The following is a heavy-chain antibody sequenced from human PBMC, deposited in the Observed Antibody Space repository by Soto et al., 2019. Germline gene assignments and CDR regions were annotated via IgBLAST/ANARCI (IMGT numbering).Heavy chain of an antibody. CDR1: GGSFSGYY. D-gene: IGHD3-22*01. CDR2: INHSGGT. CDR3: TRGLLKDSRGYYPYY. J-gene: IGHJ4*02. Sequence: QVQLQQWGAGLLKPSETLSLTCAVYGGSFSGYYWNWVRQPPGKGLEWIAEINHSGGTNYNPSLQSRVTISVDTSKNQFSLKLSSVTAADTAVYYCTRGLLKDSRGYYPYYWGQGTLVTVSS. V-gene: IGHV4-34*01.